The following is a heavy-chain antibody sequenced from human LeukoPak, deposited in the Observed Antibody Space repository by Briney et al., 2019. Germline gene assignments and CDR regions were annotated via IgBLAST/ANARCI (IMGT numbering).Heavy chain of an antibody. V-gene: IGHV4-39*01. CDR2: IYYSGST. CDR1: GGSISSSSYY. CDR3: ARGGIAAAPDAFDI. Sequence: PSETLSLTCTVSGGSISSSSYYWGWIRQPPGKGLEWIGSIYYSGSTYYNPSLKSRVTISVDTSKNQFSLKLSSVTAADTAVYYCARGGIAAAPDAFDIWGQGTMVTVSS. J-gene: IGHJ3*02. D-gene: IGHD6-13*01.